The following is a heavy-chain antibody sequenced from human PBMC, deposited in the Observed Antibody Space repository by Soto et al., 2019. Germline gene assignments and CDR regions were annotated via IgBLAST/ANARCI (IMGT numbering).Heavy chain of an antibody. D-gene: IGHD6-13*01. CDR2: IKSKTDGGTT. V-gene: IGHV3-15*07. CDR3: TTAPSTEYSSSWRRVLFYYYYYGMDV. CDR1: GFTFSNAW. Sequence: GGSLRLSCAASGFTFSNAWMNWVRQAPGKGLEWVGRIKSKTDGGTTDYAAPVKGRFTISRDDSKNTLYLQMNSLKTEDTAVYYCTTAPSTEYSSSWRRVLFYYYYYGMDVWGQGTTVTVSS. J-gene: IGHJ6*02.